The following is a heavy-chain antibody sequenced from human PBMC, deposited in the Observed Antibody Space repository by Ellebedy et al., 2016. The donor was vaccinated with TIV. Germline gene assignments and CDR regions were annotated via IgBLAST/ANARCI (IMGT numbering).Heavy chain of an antibody. CDR3: ATARNYDSSGYYRFDY. V-gene: IGHV1-69*04. Sequence: AASVKVSCKASGGTFSSYAISWVRQAPGQGLEWMGRIIPILGIANYAQKFQGRVTMTEDTSTDTAYMELSSLRSEDTAVYYCATARNYDSSGYYRFDYWGQGTRVTVSS. CDR1: GGTFSSYA. CDR2: IIPILGIA. J-gene: IGHJ4*02. D-gene: IGHD3-22*01.